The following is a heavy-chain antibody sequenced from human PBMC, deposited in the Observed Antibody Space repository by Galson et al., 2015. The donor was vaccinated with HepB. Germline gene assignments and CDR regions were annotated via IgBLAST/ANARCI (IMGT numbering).Heavy chain of an antibody. CDR1: GGSISSSNYY. CDR3: AARYCDSTSCRGHFDY. Sequence: SETLSLTCTVSGGSISSSNYYWGWIRQPPGKGLEWIGSIYYSGSTYYNPSLKSRVAISVDTSKDQFSLKLSSVTAADTAVYYCAARYCDSTSCRGHFDYWGQGTLVTVSS. CDR2: IYYSGST. J-gene: IGHJ4*02. V-gene: IGHV4-39*01. D-gene: IGHD2-2*01.